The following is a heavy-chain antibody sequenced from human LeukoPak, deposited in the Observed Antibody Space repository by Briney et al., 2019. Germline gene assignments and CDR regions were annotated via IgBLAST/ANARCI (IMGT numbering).Heavy chain of an antibody. J-gene: IGHJ5*02. CDR1: GFTFSSYE. V-gene: IGHV3-48*03. CDR3: VRGSYSA. CDR2: ISSSGSTI. D-gene: IGHD2-21*01. Sequence: PGGSLRLSCAASGFTFSSYEIQWVRQAPGKWLEWLSYISSSGSTIYYAVSVKGRFTISRDNAKNSRYLQMNSLRVEDAAIYYCVRGSYSAWGQGTLVTVSS.